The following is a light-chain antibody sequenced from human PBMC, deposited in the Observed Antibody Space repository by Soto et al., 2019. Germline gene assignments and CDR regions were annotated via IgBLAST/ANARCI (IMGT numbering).Light chain of an antibody. CDR2: DVT. Sequence: QSALTQSASVSGSHGQSITISCTGTSSDVGAYNYVSWYQQHPGKAPKLMSYDVTNRPSGVSNRFSGSKSGNTASLTISGLHAEDEADYYCSSYTTSSTVVFGGGTKLTVL. CDR1: SSDVGAYNY. CDR3: SSYTTSSTVV. J-gene: IGLJ2*01. V-gene: IGLV2-14*03.